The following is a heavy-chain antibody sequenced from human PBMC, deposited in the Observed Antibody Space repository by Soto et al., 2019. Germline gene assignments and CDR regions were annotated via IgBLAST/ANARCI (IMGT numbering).Heavy chain of an antibody. V-gene: IGHV3-7*01. Sequence: XVSLRLSCAASGFTFSNYCMSWVRQAPGKGLEWVANIKKDGSDKNYVDSVEGRFSIFRDNAKNSLYLQMYGLRAEDTAVYYCARDLGTALVGFDYGMDVWGQGTTVTVSS. CDR2: IKKDGSDK. CDR3: ARDLGTALVGFDYGMDV. J-gene: IGHJ6*02. D-gene: IGHD5-18*01. CDR1: GFTFSNYC.